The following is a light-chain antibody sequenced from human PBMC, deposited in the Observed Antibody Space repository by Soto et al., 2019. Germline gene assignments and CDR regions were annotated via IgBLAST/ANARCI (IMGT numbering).Light chain of an antibody. CDR3: SSYTSSDTLL. CDR1: SSDVGGYDY. CDR2: DVS. V-gene: IGLV2-14*01. Sequence: QSALTQPASMSGSPGQSITIACTGTSSDVGGYDYVSWYQQHPGEAPKLLIYDVSNRPSGVSNRFSGSKSGDTASLTISGLQADDEAHYFCSSYTSSDTLLFGGGTKLTVL. J-gene: IGLJ2*01.